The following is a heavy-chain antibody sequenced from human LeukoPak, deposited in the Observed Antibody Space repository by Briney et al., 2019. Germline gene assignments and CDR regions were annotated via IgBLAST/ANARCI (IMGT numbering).Heavy chain of an antibody. D-gene: IGHD4-17*01. J-gene: IGHJ4*02. V-gene: IGHV4-59*01. CDR3: ARDTAGYGDNAL. Sequence: SETLSLTCTVSGGSISSYYWSWIRQPPGKGLEWIGYIYYSGSTNYNPSLKSRVTISVDTSKNQFSLKLSSVTAADTAVYYCARDTAGYGDNALWGQGTLVTVSS. CDR1: GGSISSYY. CDR2: IYYSGST.